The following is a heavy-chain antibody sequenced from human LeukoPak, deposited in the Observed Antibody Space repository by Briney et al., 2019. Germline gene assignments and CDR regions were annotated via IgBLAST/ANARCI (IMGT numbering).Heavy chain of an antibody. J-gene: IGHJ4*02. CDR2: ISSSGSTI. CDR1: GFTFSSYA. D-gene: IGHD3-10*01. V-gene: IGHV3-48*04. Sequence: GGSLRLSCAASGFTFSSYAMSWVRQAPGKGLEWVSYISSSGSTIYYADSVKGRFTISRDNAKNSLYLQMNSLRAEDTAVYYCAREAQIITMVRGYFDYWGQGTLVTVSS. CDR3: AREAQIITMVRGYFDY.